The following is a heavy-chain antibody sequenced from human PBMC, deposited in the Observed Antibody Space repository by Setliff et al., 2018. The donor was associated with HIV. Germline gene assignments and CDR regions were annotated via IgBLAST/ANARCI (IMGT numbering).Heavy chain of an antibody. Sequence: SLRLSCPASGFTFGDYVVSWVRQAPGKGLAWVGFIRSRAYGGTTEYAASVKGRFTISRDDSKSIAYLQMNSLKTEDTGLYYCTRTYGSGSYYNPLLDAFDIWGQGTMVTVSS. D-gene: IGHD3-10*01. J-gene: IGHJ3*02. CDR3: TRTYGSGSYYNPLLDAFDI. CDR1: GFTFGDYV. CDR2: IRSRAYGGTT. V-gene: IGHV3-49*04.